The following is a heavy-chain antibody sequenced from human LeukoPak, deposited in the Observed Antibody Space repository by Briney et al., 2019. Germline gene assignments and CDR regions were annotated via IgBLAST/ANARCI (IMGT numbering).Heavy chain of an antibody. V-gene: IGHV3-30*02. CDR3: AKNDYDSSGSSYYFDY. J-gene: IGHJ4*02. D-gene: IGHD3-22*01. CDR2: IRYDGRDK. Sequence: GGSLRLSCAVSGYTFSCYDMRWVRQAPGKGLEWVAFIRYDGRDKYYADSVKRGFTFSRDNSKNMLHLQMNGPSADDTGLYYCAKNDYDSSGSSYYFDYWGQGTLVTVSS. CDR1: GYTFSCYD.